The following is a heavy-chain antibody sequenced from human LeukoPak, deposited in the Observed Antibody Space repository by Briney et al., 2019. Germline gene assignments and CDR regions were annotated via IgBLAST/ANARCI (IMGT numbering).Heavy chain of an antibody. V-gene: IGHV4-34*01. D-gene: IGHD3-10*01. CDR2: INHSGST. J-gene: IGHJ4*02. CDR3: ARGSPKYGSGSYYNCYFDY. Sequence: PSETLSLTCAVYGGSFSGYYWSWIRQPPGKGLEWIGEINHSGSTNYNPSLKSRVTISVDTSKNQFSLKLSSVTAADTAVYYCARGSPKYGSGSYYNCYFDYWGQGTLVTVSS. CDR1: GGSFSGYY.